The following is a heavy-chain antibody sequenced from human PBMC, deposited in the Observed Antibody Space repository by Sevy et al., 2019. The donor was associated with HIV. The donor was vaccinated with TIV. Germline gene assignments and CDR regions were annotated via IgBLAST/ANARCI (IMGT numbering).Heavy chain of an antibody. J-gene: IGHJ3*02. V-gene: IGHV4-34*01. D-gene: IGHD2-2*01. CDR3: ARHCSSTSCSHAFDI. Sequence: SETLSLTCAVYGGSFSGYYWSWIRQPPGKGLEWIGEINHSGSTNYNPSLKIRVTISGDTSKNQFSLKLSSVTAADTAVYYCARHCSSTSCSHAFDIWGQGTMVTVSS. CDR2: INHSGST. CDR1: GGSFSGYY.